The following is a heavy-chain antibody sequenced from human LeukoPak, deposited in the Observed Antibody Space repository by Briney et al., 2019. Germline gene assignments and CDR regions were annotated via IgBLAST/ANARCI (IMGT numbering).Heavy chain of an antibody. D-gene: IGHD2-2*01. CDR2: VDPEDGET. Sequence: ASVKVSCKASGGTFSSYAISWVRQAPGKGLEWMGLVDPEDGETIYAEKFQGRVTITADTSTDTAYMELSSLRSEDTAVYYCAGRPKTDCTSCSYDYWGQGTLVTVSS. J-gene: IGHJ4*02. CDR3: AGRPKTDCTSCSYDY. V-gene: IGHV1-69-2*01. CDR1: GGTFSSYA.